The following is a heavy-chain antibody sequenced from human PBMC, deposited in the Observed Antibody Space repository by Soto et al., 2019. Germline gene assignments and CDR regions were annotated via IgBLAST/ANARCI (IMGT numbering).Heavy chain of an antibody. J-gene: IGHJ4*02. CDR1: GFTFSSFA. CDR2: IGDNNDIT. Sequence: PGGSLRLSCAASGFTFSSFAMSWVRQAPGKGLEWVSAIGDNNDITSYADSVKGRLTISRDNSKNTLYLHMNSLGAEDTAVYYCAKGFVSFGCFDYWGQGTPVTVSS. D-gene: IGHD3-16*01. V-gene: IGHV3-23*01. CDR3: AKGFVSFGCFDY.